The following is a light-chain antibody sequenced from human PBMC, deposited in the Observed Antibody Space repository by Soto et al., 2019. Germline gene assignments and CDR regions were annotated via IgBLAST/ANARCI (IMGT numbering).Light chain of an antibody. CDR2: DTS. CDR1: QSINYN. CDR3: QQYNSWRSIS. V-gene: IGKV3-15*01. J-gene: IGKJ5*01. Sequence: EIVMTQSPATLSVSPGERATLSCRASQSINYNLAWYQHKPGQAPRLLIYDTSTRAADIPARFSGSGSGTDFTLTISSLQSEDFAVYYCQQYNSWRSISFGQGTRLESK.